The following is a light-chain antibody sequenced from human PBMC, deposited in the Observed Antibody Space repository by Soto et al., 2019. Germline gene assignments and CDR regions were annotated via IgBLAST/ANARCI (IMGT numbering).Light chain of an antibody. CDR1: QSVSSN. V-gene: IGKV3-15*01. CDR2: GAS. Sequence: EIVMTQSPATLSVSPGERANLSCRASQSVSSNLAWYQQKPGQAPRPLIYGASTRATGIPARFSGSGSGTEFTLTISSLQSEDFAVYYCQQYNNWPRTFGQGTKVEIK. J-gene: IGKJ1*01. CDR3: QQYNNWPRT.